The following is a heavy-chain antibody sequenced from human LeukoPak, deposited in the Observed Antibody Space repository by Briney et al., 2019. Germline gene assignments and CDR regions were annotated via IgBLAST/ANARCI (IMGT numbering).Heavy chain of an antibody. Sequence: ESLSLTCTVSGGSISSYYWSWIRQPAGKGLEWIGRIYISVSTNYNPSLKSRVTMSVDTSKNQFSLKLSSVTAADTAVYYCARGSQAAAVAANWFDPWGQGTLVTFSS. CDR3: ARGSQAAAVAANWFDP. CDR1: GGSISSYY. V-gene: IGHV4-4*07. D-gene: IGHD6-13*01. J-gene: IGHJ5*02. CDR2: IYISVST.